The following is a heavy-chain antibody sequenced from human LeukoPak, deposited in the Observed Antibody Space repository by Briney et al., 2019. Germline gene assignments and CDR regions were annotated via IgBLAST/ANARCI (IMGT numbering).Heavy chain of an antibody. CDR1: GGSISSSSYY. V-gene: IGHV4-39*01. Sequence: SETLSLTCTVSGGSISSSSYYWGWIRQPPGKALEWIGSIYYSGSTYYNPSLKSRVTISVDTSKNQFSLKLSSVTAADTAVYYCARPHPPYGTPMNWFDPWGQGTLVTVSS. CDR3: ARPHPPYGTPMNWFDP. CDR2: IYYSGST. D-gene: IGHD4-17*01. J-gene: IGHJ5*02.